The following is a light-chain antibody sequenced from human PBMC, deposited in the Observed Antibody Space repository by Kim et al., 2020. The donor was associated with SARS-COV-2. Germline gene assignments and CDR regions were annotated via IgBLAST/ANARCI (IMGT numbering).Light chain of an antibody. CDR3: QQSYVTPRT. V-gene: IGKV1-39*01. CDR1: ESISKY. J-gene: IGKJ1*01. Sequence: ASVGDRVTITCRASESISKYLNWYQQKPGKAPDLLIYSISILQRGVPSRFSGSGSGTDFTLTISTLQPEDFATYFCQQSYVTPRTFGQGTKVDIK. CDR2: SIS.